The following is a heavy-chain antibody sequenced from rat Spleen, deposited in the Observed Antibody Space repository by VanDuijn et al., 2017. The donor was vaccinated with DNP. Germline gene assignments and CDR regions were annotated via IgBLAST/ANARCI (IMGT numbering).Heavy chain of an antibody. CDR1: GFTFSNYY. CDR2: INDGGSNT. J-gene: IGHJ2*01. CDR3: VRHEYQAFDY. Sequence: EVQLEESGGGLVQPGRSMKLSCAASGFTFSNYYMAWVRQAPTTGLEWVASINDGGSNTYYRNSVKGRFTISRDNTKSTLYLQMDSLRSEETATYYCVRHEYQAFDYWGQGVMVTVSS. V-gene: IGHV5S11*01.